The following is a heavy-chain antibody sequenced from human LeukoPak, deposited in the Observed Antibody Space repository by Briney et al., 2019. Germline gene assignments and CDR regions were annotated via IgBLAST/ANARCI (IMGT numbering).Heavy chain of an antibody. Sequence: PGGSLRLSCAASGFTFSSYSMNWVRQAPGKGLEWVSYISSSSSTIYYADSVKGRFTISRDNAKNSLYLQMNSLRAEDTAVYCCARVRATIDYWGQGTLVTVSS. CDR1: GFTFSSYS. CDR2: ISSSSSTI. CDR3: ARVRATIDY. D-gene: IGHD5-12*01. V-gene: IGHV3-48*01. J-gene: IGHJ4*02.